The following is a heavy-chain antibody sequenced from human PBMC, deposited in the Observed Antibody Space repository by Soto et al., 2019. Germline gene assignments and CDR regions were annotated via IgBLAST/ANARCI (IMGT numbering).Heavy chain of an antibody. V-gene: IGHV1-2*04. Sequence: AASVKVSCKASGYTFTGYYMHWVRQAPGQGLEWMGWINPNSGGTNYAQKFQGWVTMTRDTSISTAYMELSRLRSDDTAVYYCARVGSSPPGGMDVWGQGTTVTVSS. CDR2: INPNSGGT. CDR1: GYTFTGYY. D-gene: IGHD2-2*01. CDR3: ARVGSSPPGGMDV. J-gene: IGHJ6*02.